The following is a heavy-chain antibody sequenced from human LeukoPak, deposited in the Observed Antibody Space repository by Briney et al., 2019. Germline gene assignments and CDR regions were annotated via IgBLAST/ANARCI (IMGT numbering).Heavy chain of an antibody. CDR2: ISYDGSNT. CDR3: ASEPELGIVVVPPRA. V-gene: IGHV3-30-3*01. CDR1: GFTFSSYA. D-gene: IGHD3-22*01. J-gene: IGHJ5*02. Sequence: GGSLRLSCAASGFTFSSYAMHWVRQAPGKGLEWVAVISYDGSNTYYADSVKGRFTISRDNSKNTLYLQMNSLRAEDTAVYYCASEPELGIVVVPPRAWGQGTLVTVSS.